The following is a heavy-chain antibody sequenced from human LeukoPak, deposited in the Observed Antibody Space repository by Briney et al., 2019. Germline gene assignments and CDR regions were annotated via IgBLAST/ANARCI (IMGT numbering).Heavy chain of an antibody. J-gene: IGHJ5*02. CDR3: TRTDLWVS. V-gene: IGHV3-66*01. D-gene: IGHD1-26*01. Sequence: GGSLRLSCAGSGFTGGINDYMSWVRQAPGKGLERVSVIYSSGNTYYADSVRGRFTISRDKSKNTLYLQMNSLTVEDTAMYYCTRTDLWVSWGQGAQVTVSS. CDR2: IYSSGNT. CDR1: GFTGGINDY.